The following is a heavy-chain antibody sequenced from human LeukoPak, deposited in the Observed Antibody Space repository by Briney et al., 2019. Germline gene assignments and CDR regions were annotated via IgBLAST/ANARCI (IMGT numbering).Heavy chain of an antibody. Sequence: GGSLRLSCAASGFTFSSYAMHWVRQAPGKGLEWVAVISYDGSNKYYADSVKGRFTISRDNSKNTLYLQMNSLRAEDTAVYYCARDHIPYGDYPPQYFGHWGQGTLVTVSS. CDR1: GFTFSSYA. D-gene: IGHD4-17*01. J-gene: IGHJ1*01. CDR3: ARDHIPYGDYPPQYFGH. CDR2: ISYDGSNK. V-gene: IGHV3-30-3*01.